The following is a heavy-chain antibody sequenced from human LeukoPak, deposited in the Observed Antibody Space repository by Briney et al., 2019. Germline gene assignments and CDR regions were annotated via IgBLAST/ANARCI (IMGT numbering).Heavy chain of an antibody. J-gene: IGHJ4*02. CDR2: MYTSGST. D-gene: IGHD3-16*01. V-gene: IGHV4-4*07. Sequence: SETLSLTCTVSGDSISSNYWTWIRQPAGKGLEWIGRMYTSGSTNYKPSLKSRVTMSVDTSKNQFSLKLSSVTAADTAAYYCARESGGSRPLDHWGQGTPVTVSS. CDR1: GDSISSNY. CDR3: ARESGGSRPLDH.